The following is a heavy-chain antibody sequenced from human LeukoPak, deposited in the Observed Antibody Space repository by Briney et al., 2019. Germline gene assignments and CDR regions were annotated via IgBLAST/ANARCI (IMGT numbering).Heavy chain of an antibody. D-gene: IGHD2-2*03. Sequence: SVKVSCKASGGTFSSYAISWVRQAPGQGLEWMGRIISILGIANYAQKFQGRVTITADKSTSTAYMELSSLRSEDTAVYYCARSLDIVVVPAASRLNWFDPWGQGTLVTVSS. CDR3: ARSLDIVVVPAASRLNWFDP. CDR2: IISILGIA. V-gene: IGHV1-69*04. J-gene: IGHJ5*02. CDR1: GGTFSSYA.